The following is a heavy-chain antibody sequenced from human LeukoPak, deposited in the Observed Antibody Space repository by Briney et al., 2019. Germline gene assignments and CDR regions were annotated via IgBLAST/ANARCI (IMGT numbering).Heavy chain of an antibody. CDR2: IGTGGDT. Sequence: GGSLRLSCAASGFTCSSADLQWVRQGTGKGREWVSAIGTGGDTYYSESVRGGFIISRDNARNALYPQMNSLRAEDTAVYYCVREPAQPLAPLDWYFDLWGRGTLVTVSS. CDR3: VREPAQPLAPLDWYFDL. J-gene: IGHJ2*01. CDR1: GFTCSSAD. D-gene: IGHD6-13*01. V-gene: IGHV3-13*01.